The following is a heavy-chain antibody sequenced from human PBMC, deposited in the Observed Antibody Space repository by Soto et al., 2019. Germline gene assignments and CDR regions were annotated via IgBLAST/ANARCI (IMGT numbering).Heavy chain of an antibody. CDR3: ARMRFGEAPHWLDP. CDR2: IFYLGSS. Sequence: PPATLSVTCTVSGDYIISSDFYWGWVRQPPGKGLEWIGSIFYLGSSYYNPSLKSRVTMSVDTSKNQFSLRLTSVTPADTALYFCARMRFGEAPHWLDPWGQGTLVTVSS. V-gene: IGHV4-39*07. J-gene: IGHJ5*02. D-gene: IGHD3-3*01. CDR1: GDYIISSDFY.